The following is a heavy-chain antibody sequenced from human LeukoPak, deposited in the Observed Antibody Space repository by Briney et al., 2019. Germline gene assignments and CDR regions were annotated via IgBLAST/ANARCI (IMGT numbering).Heavy chain of an antibody. CDR3: ARDPNYYDSSGLNDY. CDR2: MNPNSGNT. V-gene: IGHV1-8*02. D-gene: IGHD3-22*01. J-gene: IGHJ4*02. Sequence: ASVKVSCKASGYTFTSYDINWVRQATGQGLEWMGWMNPNSGNTGYAQKLQGRVTMTTDTSTSTAYMELRSLRSDDTAVYYCARDPNYYDSSGLNDYWGQGTLVTVSS. CDR1: GYTFTSYD.